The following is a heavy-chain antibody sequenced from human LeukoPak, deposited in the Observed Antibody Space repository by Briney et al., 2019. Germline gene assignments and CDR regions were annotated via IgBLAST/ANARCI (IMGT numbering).Heavy chain of an antibody. D-gene: IGHD2-21*01. CDR3: ARDGGIGLDY. CDR2: IWYDESKK. Sequence: GGSLRLSCVASGYTFSSYGMHWVRQAPGKGLQWVAVIWYDESKKYYTDSVKGRLSISRDVSKNTLYLQMNSLRAEDSAMYYCARDGGIGLDYWGQGTLVTVSS. J-gene: IGHJ4*02. CDR1: GYTFSSYG. V-gene: IGHV3-33*01.